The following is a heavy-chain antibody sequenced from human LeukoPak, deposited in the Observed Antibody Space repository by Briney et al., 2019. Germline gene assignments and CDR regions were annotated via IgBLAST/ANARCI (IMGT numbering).Heavy chain of an antibody. Sequence: SETLSLTCAVYGGSFSGYYWSWIRQPPGKGLEWIGEINHSGSTNYNPSLKSRVTISVDTSKNQFSLKLSSVAAADTAVYYCARGCGLSTRKYAFDIWGQGTMVTVSS. V-gene: IGHV4-34*01. CDR3: ARGCGLSTRKYAFDI. CDR1: GGSFSGYY. J-gene: IGHJ3*02. D-gene: IGHD2-21*01. CDR2: INHSGST.